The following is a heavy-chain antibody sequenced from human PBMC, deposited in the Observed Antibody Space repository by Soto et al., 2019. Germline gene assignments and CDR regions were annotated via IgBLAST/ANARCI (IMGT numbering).Heavy chain of an antibody. V-gene: IGHV1-69*06. CDR3: ARDQAPSSWLFDY. J-gene: IGHJ4*02. CDR2: IIPIFGTT. CDR1: GGTFSSYA. Sequence: SVKVSCKASGGTFSSYAISWVRQAPGQGLEWMGGIIPIFGTTNYAQKFQGRVTMTGDTSTSTVYMELSSLRSEDTAVYYCARDQAPSSWLFDYWGQGTLVTVS. D-gene: IGHD6-13*01.